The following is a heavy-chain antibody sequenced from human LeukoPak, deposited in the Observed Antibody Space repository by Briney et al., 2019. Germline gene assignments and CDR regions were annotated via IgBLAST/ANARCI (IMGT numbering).Heavy chain of an antibody. D-gene: IGHD2-15*01. CDR2: ISSSGTTI. Sequence: GGSLRLSCVASGFTFSSYEMNWVRQAPGKGLEWVSYISSSGTTIYYADSVKGRFTVSRDNAKNSLYLQMNSLRAEDTAVYYCARVSLLALWYWGQGTVVTVSS. CDR1: GFTFSSYE. V-gene: IGHV3-48*03. CDR3: ARVSLLALWY. J-gene: IGHJ4*02.